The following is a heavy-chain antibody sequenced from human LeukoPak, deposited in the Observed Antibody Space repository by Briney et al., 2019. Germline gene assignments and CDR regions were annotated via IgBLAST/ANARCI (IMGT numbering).Heavy chain of an antibody. D-gene: IGHD5-18*01. CDR2: INHSGST. Sequence: SETLSLTCALYGGSFSGYYWSWIRQPPGKGLEWIGEINHSGSTNYNPSLKSRVTISVDTSKNQFSLKLSSVTAADTAVYYCARGGDRGYSYWGQGTLVTVSS. V-gene: IGHV4-34*01. CDR3: ARGGDRGYSY. J-gene: IGHJ4*02. CDR1: GGSFSGYY.